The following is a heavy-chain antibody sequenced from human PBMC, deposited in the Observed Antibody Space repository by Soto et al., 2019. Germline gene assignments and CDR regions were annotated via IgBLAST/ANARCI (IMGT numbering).Heavy chain of an antibody. V-gene: IGHV3-74*01. CDR2: INSDGSNT. Sequence: GGSLRLSCAASGFTFSSYWMHWVRQAPGKGLMWVSRINSDGSNTAYADSVKGRFTLSRDNAKNTLYLQMNTLRAEDTAVYYCARVRYGDYVWYFDLWGRGTLVTVSS. CDR1: GFTFSSYW. D-gene: IGHD4-17*01. J-gene: IGHJ2*01. CDR3: ARVRYGDYVWYFDL.